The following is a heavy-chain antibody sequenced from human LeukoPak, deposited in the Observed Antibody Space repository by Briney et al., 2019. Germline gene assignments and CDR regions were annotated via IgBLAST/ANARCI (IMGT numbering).Heavy chain of an antibody. CDR1: GFTFSTYW. Sequence: GGSLRLSCAASGFTFSTYWMHWVRQAPGKGLEWVSAISGSGGSTYYADSVKGRFTISRDNSKNTLYLQMNSLRAEDTAIYYCAKKYSTGLDPWGQGTLVTVSS. CDR2: ISGSGGST. J-gene: IGHJ5*02. V-gene: IGHV3-23*01. CDR3: AKKYSTGLDP. D-gene: IGHD1-26*01.